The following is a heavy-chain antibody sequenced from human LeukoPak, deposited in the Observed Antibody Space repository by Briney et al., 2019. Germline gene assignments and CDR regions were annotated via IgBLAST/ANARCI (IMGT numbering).Heavy chain of an antibody. V-gene: IGHV4-61*02. J-gene: IGHJ4*02. CDR1: GGSISSGSYY. D-gene: IGHD3-10*01. CDR3: ARSVGSGSYYNLVY. Sequence: SETLSLTCTVSGGSISSGSYYWSWIRQPAGQGLEYIGRMYTSGSTNYNPSLKSRVTISVDTSKNQFSLKLSSVTAADTAVYYCARSVGSGSYYNLVYWGQGTLVTVSS. CDR2: MYTSGST.